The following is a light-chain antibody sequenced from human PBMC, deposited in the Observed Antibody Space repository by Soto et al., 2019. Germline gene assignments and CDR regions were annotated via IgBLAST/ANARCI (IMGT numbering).Light chain of an antibody. Sequence: EIVITQSPATLSVNPGERATLSCRASQSVSSNLAWYQQKPGQAPRLLIYGASTRATGIPARFSGSGSGTEFTLTISSLQSEDFAVYYCQQYNNWPWTFGQGTKVDIK. CDR3: QQYNNWPWT. CDR1: QSVSSN. V-gene: IGKV3-15*01. CDR2: GAS. J-gene: IGKJ1*01.